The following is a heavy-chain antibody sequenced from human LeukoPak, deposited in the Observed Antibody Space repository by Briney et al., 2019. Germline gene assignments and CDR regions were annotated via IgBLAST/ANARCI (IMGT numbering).Heavy chain of an antibody. V-gene: IGHV1-18*01. CDR2: ISAYNGNT. D-gene: IGHD3-3*01. Sequence: ASMKVSCKASGYTFTSYGISWVRQAPGQGLEWMGWISAYNGNTNYAQKLQGRVTMTTDTSTSTAYVELRSLRSDDTAVYYCARTAKYYDFWSGYYLYDYWGQGTLVTVSS. CDR1: GYTFTSYG. J-gene: IGHJ4*02. CDR3: ARTAKYYDFWSGYYLYDY.